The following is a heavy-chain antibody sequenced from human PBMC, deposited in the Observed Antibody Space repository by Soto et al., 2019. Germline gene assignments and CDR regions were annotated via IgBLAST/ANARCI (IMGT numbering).Heavy chain of an antibody. Sequence: QVQLVQSGAEVKKPGASVKVSCKASGYTFTSYFMHWVRQAPGQGLEWMGIINPSGGSTSYAQKFQGRVTMTRDTSTSTVYMELSSLRSEDTAVYYCARTITIFGVVIPPFDYWGQGTLVTVSS. V-gene: IGHV1-46*01. J-gene: IGHJ4*02. CDR2: INPSGGST. CDR1: GYTFTSYF. D-gene: IGHD3-3*01. CDR3: ARTITIFGVVIPPFDY.